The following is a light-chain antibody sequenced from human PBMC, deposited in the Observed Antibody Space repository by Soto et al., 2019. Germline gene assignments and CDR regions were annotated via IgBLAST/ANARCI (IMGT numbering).Light chain of an antibody. CDR1: QSVNSY. V-gene: IGKV3-11*01. CDR2: DAS. J-gene: IGKJ5*01. CDR3: KQRSNWPIT. Sequence: EIVLTNPPHTLSSSPGERANLSWRASQSVNSYLAWYQQKPGQANRLLIYDASNRATGIPARFSGSGSGTDFTLTISSLEPEEFALYYCKQRSNWPITVGKGTRLEIK.